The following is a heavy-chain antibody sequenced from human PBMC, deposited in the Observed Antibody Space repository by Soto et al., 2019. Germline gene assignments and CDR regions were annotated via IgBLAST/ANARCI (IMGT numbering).Heavy chain of an antibody. Sequence: GGSLRLSCAASGFTFSSYAMSWVRQAPGKGLECVSVISGSGGSTFYADSVKGRFTISRDNSKNTLYLQMNSLRAEDTAIYYCAIPTGWLQFTDYWGQGTLVTVSS. CDR3: AIPTGWLQFTDY. J-gene: IGHJ4*02. CDR2: ISGSGGST. V-gene: IGHV3-23*01. D-gene: IGHD5-12*01. CDR1: GFTFSSYA.